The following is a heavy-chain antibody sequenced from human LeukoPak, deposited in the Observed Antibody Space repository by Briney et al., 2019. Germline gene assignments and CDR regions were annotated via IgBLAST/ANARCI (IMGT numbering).Heavy chain of an antibody. Sequence: QPGRSLRLSCAASEFTFSSYAMHWVRQAPGKGLEWVAVISYDGSNKYYADSVKGRFTISRDNSKNTLYLQMNSLRAEDTAVCYCARRPWTKGASDYWGQGTLVTVSS. J-gene: IGHJ4*02. CDR1: EFTFSSYA. CDR2: ISYDGSNK. CDR3: ARRPWTKGASDY. V-gene: IGHV3-30-3*01. D-gene: IGHD3/OR15-3a*01.